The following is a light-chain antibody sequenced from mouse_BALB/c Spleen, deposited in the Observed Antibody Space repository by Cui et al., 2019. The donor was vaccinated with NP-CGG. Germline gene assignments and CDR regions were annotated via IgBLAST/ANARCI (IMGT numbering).Light chain of an antibody. CDR1: TGAVITSNY. J-gene: IGLJ1*01. CDR3: ALWYSNHWV. V-gene: IGLV1*01. CDR2: GTN. Sequence: QPAVTQESAPTTSPGETVTLTCRSSTGAVITSNYANWVQEKPDHLFTGLIGGTNNRAPGVPARFSGSLIGDKAALTITGAQTEDEAIYFCALWYSNHWVFGGGTKLTVL.